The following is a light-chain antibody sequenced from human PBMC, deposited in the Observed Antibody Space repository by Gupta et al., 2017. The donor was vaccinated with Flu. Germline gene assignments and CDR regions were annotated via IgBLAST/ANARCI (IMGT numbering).Light chain of an antibody. V-gene: IGKV2-28*01. CDR1: QSLLKSNGSNY. CDR2: LAS. J-gene: IGKJ4*01. Sequence: DIVMTQSPLYLPVAPGEPASISCRSSQSLLKSNGSNYLDWYLQRPGRSPQLLIYLASHRACGVPDRFTGSGSGTDFKLKISRVEAEDVGVYYCMQSLQGLTFGGGTKMEIK. CDR3: MQSLQGLT.